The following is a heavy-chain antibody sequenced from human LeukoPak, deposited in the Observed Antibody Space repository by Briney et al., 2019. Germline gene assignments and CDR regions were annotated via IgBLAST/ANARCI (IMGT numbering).Heavy chain of an antibody. CDR1: GFTFSSYG. CDR2: ISYDGSNK. V-gene: IGHV3-30*18. J-gene: IGHJ4*02. Sequence: GGSLRLSCAASGFTFSSYGMHWVRQAPGKGLEWVAVISYDGSNKYYADSVKGRFTISRDNSKNTLYLQMNSLRAEDTAVYYCAKDLYDYVWGSYRTAFDYWGQGTLVTVSS. CDR3: AKDLYDYVWGSYRTAFDY. D-gene: IGHD3-16*02.